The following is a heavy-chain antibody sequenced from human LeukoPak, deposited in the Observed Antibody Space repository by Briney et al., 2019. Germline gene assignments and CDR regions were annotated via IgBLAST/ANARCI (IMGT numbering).Heavy chain of an antibody. CDR2: IYYSGTT. CDR1: GFTFSSYA. J-gene: IGHJ4*02. CDR3: AVLQSHRPLDY. D-gene: IGHD2/OR15-2a*01. Sequence: GSLRLSCAASGFTFSSYAMSWVRQAPGKGLECIGYIYYSGTTYYNPSLKSRVTISVDTSKNQFSLKLTSVTAADTAVYFCAVLQSHRPLDYWGQGTLVTVSS. V-gene: IGHV4-59*01.